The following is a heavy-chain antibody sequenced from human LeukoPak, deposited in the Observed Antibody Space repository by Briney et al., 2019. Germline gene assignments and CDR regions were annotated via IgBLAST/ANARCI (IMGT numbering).Heavy chain of an antibody. J-gene: IGHJ4*02. CDR2: ISGSGGST. D-gene: IGHD3-22*01. CDR1: GFTFDDYG. Sequence: GGSLRLSCAASGFTFDDYGMSWVRQAPGKGLEWVSGISGSGGSTYYADSVKGRLTISRDNSKNTLYLQMNSLRAEDTAVYYCAKGGDSSGYYLDDYWGQGTLVTVSS. V-gene: IGHV3-23*01. CDR3: AKGGDSSGYYLDDY.